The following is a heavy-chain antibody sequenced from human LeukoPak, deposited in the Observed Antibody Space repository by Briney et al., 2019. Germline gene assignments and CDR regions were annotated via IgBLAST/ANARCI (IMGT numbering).Heavy chain of an antibody. D-gene: IGHD3-3*01. CDR1: GFTFSSYA. CDR3: ARDKNVGIFGVVYRGYYYYYYMDV. J-gene: IGHJ6*03. CDR2: ISYDGDTK. Sequence: GGSLRLSCAASGFTFSSYAVHWVRQAPGEGLEWVAGISYDGDTKHYADSVKGRFTISRDNSKNTLYLQMNSLRVEDTAVYYCARDKNVGIFGVVYRGYYYYYYMDVWGKGTTVTVSS. V-gene: IGHV3-30-3*01.